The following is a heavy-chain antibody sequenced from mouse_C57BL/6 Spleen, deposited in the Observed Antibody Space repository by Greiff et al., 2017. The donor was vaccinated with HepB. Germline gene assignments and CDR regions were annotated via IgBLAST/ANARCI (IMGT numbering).Heavy chain of an antibody. Sequence: EVQVVESGGGLVKPGGSLKLSCAASGFTFSSYAMSWVRQTPEKRLEWVATISDGGSYTYYPDNVKGRFTISRDNAKNNLYLQMSHLKSEDTAMYYCAREGTTVVAGDGWFAYWGQGTLVTVSA. V-gene: IGHV5-4*01. CDR2: ISDGGSYT. CDR3: AREGTTVVAGDGWFAY. CDR1: GFTFSSYA. D-gene: IGHD1-1*01. J-gene: IGHJ3*01.